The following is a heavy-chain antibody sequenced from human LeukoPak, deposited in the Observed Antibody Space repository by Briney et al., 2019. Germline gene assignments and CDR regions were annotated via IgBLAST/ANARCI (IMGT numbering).Heavy chain of an antibody. D-gene: IGHD6-19*01. CDR1: GYTFSSYA. Sequence: SCKASGYTFSSYAMSWVRQAPGKGLEWVSAISGSGGSTYYADSVKGRFTISRDNSKNTLYLQMNSLRAEDTAVYYCTKTSRAVTKLYYFDYWGQGTLATVSS. CDR2: ISGSGGST. CDR3: TKTSRAVTKLYYFDY. J-gene: IGHJ4*02. V-gene: IGHV3-23*01.